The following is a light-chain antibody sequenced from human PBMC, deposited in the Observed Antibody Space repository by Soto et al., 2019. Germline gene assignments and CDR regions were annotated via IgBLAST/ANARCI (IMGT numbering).Light chain of an antibody. J-gene: IGKJ2*01. V-gene: IGKV3-20*01. Sequence: EIVLTQFPGALSLSLGEGATLSCRASQRVSSDSLAWYRQKLGQAPSLLIFGVSKRATGVPDRFSGGGSGTDFTLTISRLEPQDSAVYYCQQYGTSPPTFGQGTRLEIQ. CDR3: QQYGTSPPT. CDR1: QRVSSDS. CDR2: GVS.